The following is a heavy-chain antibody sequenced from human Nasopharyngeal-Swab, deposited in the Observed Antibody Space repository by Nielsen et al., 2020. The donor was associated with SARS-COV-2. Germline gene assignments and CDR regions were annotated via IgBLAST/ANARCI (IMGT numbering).Heavy chain of an antibody. CDR1: GFTFSSYS. D-gene: IGHD2-21*01. J-gene: IGHJ6*02. CDR3: AKAPYLRGLDV. Sequence: GGSLRLSCAASGFTFSSYSMNWVRQSPGKGLEWVSYISSSSSYMFYADSVKGRLTISRDNAKNTLYLQMNSLRAEDTAVYYCAKAPYLRGLDVWGQGTTVTVSS. CDR2: ISSSSSYM. V-gene: IGHV3-21*04.